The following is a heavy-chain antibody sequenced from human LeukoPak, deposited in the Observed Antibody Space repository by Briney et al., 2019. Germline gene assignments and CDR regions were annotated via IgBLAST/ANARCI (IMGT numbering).Heavy chain of an antibody. J-gene: IGHJ4*02. CDR2: IRSKANSYAT. D-gene: IGHD3-9*01. Sequence: GGSLKLSCAASGFTFSGSAMHWVRQASGKGLEWVGRIRSKANSYATAYAASVKGRFTISRDDSKNTAYLQMNSLKTEDTAVYYCTDYDILTGYFRWGQGTLVTVSS. V-gene: IGHV3-73*01. CDR1: GFTFSGSA. CDR3: TDYDILTGYFR.